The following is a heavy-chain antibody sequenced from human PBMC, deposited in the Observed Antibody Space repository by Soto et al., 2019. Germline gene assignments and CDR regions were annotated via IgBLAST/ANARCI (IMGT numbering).Heavy chain of an antibody. CDR3: ARGLEYFQH. J-gene: IGHJ1*01. Sequence: SETLSLTCDVFNGSFSGYYWSWIRQPPGKGLEWIGEITNSGYTNYNPSLKNRVTILIDRSKNHFSLKVTSVTAADTAVYYCARGLEYFQHWGQGTLVTVSS. CDR2: ITNSGYT. V-gene: IGHV4-34*01. CDR1: NGSFSGYY.